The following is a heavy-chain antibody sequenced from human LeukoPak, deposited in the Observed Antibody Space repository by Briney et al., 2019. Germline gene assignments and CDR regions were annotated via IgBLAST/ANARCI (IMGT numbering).Heavy chain of an antibody. Sequence: GGSLRLSCAASGFTFSSYSMNWVRQAPGKGLEWVSGISWNSGSIGYADSVKGRFTISRDNAKNSLYLEMNSLRPEDTALYYCAKDGSSSGWSGGFDYWGQGSLVTVSS. CDR1: GFTFSSYS. CDR2: ISWNSGSI. V-gene: IGHV3-9*01. J-gene: IGHJ4*02. D-gene: IGHD6-19*01. CDR3: AKDGSSSGWSGGFDY.